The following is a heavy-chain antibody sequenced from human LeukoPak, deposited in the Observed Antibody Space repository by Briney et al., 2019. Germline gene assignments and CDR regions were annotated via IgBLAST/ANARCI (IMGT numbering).Heavy chain of an antibody. D-gene: IGHD4-17*01. V-gene: IGHV4-34*01. CDR2: INHSGST. J-gene: IGHJ6*04. Sequence: PSETLSLTCAVYGGSFSGYYWSWIRQPPGKGLEWIGEINHSGSTNYNPSLKSRVTISVGTSKNQFSLKLSSVTAADTAVYYCARVLDYALDVWGKGTTVTVSS. CDR3: ARVLDYALDV. CDR1: GGSFSGYY.